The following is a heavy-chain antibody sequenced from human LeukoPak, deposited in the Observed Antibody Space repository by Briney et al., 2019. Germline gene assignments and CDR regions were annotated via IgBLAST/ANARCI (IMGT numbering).Heavy chain of an antibody. CDR3: ARAESPFYFDY. V-gene: IGHV3-21*01. Sequence: GGSLRLSCAASGFTFSGYTMNWVRQAPGKGLEWVASISSSSSYIYYADSVKGRFTISRDNAKNSLSLQMNSLRAEDTAVYYCARAESPFYFDYWGQGTLVTVSS. CDR2: ISSSSSYI. CDR1: GFTFSGYT. J-gene: IGHJ4*02.